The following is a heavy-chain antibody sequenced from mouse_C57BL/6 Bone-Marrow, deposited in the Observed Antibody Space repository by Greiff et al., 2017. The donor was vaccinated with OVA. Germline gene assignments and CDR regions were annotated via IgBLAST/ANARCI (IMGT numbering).Heavy chain of an antibody. CDR2: LWSGGST. J-gene: IGHJ3*01. CDR1: GFSLTSYC. Sequence: VQLQQSGPGLVQPSPSLSISCTASGFSLTSYCVHWVRQSPGKGLEWLGVLWSGGSTDYNAAFRYRLSISKDNTKSQVFFKMNSLQANDTAIYYCARKCDGNYWFAYWGQGTLVTVSA. V-gene: IGHV2-2*02. CDR3: ARKCDGNYWFAY. D-gene: IGHD2-1*01.